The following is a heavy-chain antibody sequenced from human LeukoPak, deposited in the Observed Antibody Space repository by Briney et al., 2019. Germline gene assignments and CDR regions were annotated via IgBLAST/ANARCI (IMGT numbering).Heavy chain of an antibody. V-gene: IGHV3-23*01. CDR2: LSDSGAST. Sequence: GSLRLSCAASGFTFTNHAMAWVRLAPGKGLEWVSTLSDSGASTYYADSVKGRFTISRDNSRNTMYLQMDSLRADDTGVYFCARTPNRDGYSHIDFWGQGALVTVSS. D-gene: IGHD5-24*01. CDR1: GFTFTNHA. J-gene: IGHJ4*02. CDR3: ARTPNRDGYSHIDF.